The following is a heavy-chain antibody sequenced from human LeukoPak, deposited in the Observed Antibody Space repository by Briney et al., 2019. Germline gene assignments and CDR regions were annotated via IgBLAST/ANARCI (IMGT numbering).Heavy chain of an antibody. CDR2: ISSSSSYI. J-gene: IGHJ4*02. Sequence: GGTLRLSCAASGFTFSSYGMSWVRQAPGKGLEWVSSISSSSSYIYYADSVKGRFTISRDNAKNSLYLQMNSLRAEDTAVYYCARGRGSSWPIDYWGQGTLVTVSS. CDR3: ARGRGSSWPIDY. CDR1: GFTFSSYG. D-gene: IGHD6-13*01. V-gene: IGHV3-21*01.